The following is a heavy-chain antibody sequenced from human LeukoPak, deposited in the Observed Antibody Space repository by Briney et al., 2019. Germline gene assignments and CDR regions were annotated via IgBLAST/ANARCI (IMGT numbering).Heavy chain of an antibody. D-gene: IGHD6-13*01. CDR2: ISYDGSNK. Sequence: QPGRSLRLSCAASGFTFSSYGMHWVRQAPGKGLEWVAVISYDGSNKYYADSVKGRFTISRDNSKNTLYLQMNSLRAEDTAVYYCAKDSPRYSSSWAYFDYWGQGTLVTVSS. J-gene: IGHJ4*02. CDR1: GFTFSSYG. CDR3: AKDSPRYSSSWAYFDY. V-gene: IGHV3-30*18.